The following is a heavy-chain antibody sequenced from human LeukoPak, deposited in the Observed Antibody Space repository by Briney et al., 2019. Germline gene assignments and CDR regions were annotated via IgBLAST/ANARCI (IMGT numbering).Heavy chain of an antibody. D-gene: IGHD5-12*01. CDR3: ARREASGYLPDY. Sequence: GGSLRLSCEASGFTFSSYEMNWVRQTPGKGLEWVACITGSGSIIYYADSVKGRFTISRDNAKNSLDLQMNSLRAEDTAVYYCARREASGYLPDYWGQGTLVTVSS. CDR1: GFTFSSYE. CDR2: ITGSGSII. J-gene: IGHJ4*02. V-gene: IGHV3-48*03.